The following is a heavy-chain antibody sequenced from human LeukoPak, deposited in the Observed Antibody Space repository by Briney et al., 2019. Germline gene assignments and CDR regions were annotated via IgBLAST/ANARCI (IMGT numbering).Heavy chain of an antibody. D-gene: IGHD1-14*01. V-gene: IGHV1-2*02. CDR3: ARRTNRHDAFDI. Sequence: GASVKVSCKASGYTFTDYYIYWVRQAPGQGLEWVGWINPNSGGTNYAQKFQGRVTMTRGTSVSTAYMDLSRLRSDDTAIYYCARRTNRHDAFDIWGQGTMVTVSS. CDR1: GYTFTDYY. J-gene: IGHJ3*02. CDR2: INPNSGGT.